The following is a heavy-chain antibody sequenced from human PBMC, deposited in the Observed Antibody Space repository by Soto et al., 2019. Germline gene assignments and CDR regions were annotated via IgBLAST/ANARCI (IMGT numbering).Heavy chain of an antibody. J-gene: IGHJ6*03. V-gene: IGHV1-69*02. CDR1: GGTFSSYT. D-gene: IGHD2-15*01. CDR2: IIPILGIA. CDR3: ARGGYCSGGSCYGEYYYSMDV. Sequence: QVQLVQSGAEVKKPGSSVKVSCKASGGTFSSYTISWVRQSPGQGLEWMGRIIPILGIANYAQKFQGRVTITADKSTSTAYMELSSLRSEETAVYYCARGGYCSGGSCYGEYYYSMDVWGKGTTVTVSS.